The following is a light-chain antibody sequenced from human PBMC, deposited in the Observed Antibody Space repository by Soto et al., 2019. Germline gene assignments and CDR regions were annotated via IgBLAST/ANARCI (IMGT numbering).Light chain of an antibody. CDR3: QTWDTGSHRI. Sequence: QAVLTQSPSASASLGASVKLTCTLSSGHNSYAIAWHQQQPGKGSRYLMKLNSDGSHTRGDGIPERFSGSSSGAERYLTISSLQSEDEADYYCQTWDTGSHRIFGGGTKLTVL. CDR1: SGHNSYA. J-gene: IGLJ2*01. CDR2: LNSDGSH. V-gene: IGLV4-69*01.